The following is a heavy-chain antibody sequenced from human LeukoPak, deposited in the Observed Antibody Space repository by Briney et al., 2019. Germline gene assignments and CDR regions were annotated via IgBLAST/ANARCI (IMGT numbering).Heavy chain of an antibody. CDR1: GGSISSGGYY. D-gene: IGHD3-10*01. V-gene: IGHV4-31*03. CDR3: AKAYYYGSGSYYKLDGMDV. J-gene: IGHJ6*02. Sequence: PSETLSLPCTVSGGSISSGGYYWSWIRQHPGQGLEWIGYIYYSGRTYYNPSLKSRVTISVDTSKNQFSLKLSSVTAADTAVYYWAKAYYYGSGSYYKLDGMDVWGQGTTVTVS. CDR2: IYYSGRT.